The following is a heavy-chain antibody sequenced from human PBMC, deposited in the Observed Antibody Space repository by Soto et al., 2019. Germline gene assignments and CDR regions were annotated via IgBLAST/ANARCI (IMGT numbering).Heavy chain of an antibody. J-gene: IGHJ6*02. D-gene: IGHD3-3*01. CDR3: ARRYYDFWSGYYTYYYYGMDV. CDR2: ISAYNGNT. Sequence: ASVKVSCKASGGTFSSYAISWVRQAPGQGLEWMGWISAYNGNTNYAQKLQGRVTMTTDTSTSTAYMELRSLRSDDTAVYYCARRYYDFWSGYYTYYYYGMDVWGQGTTVTVSS. V-gene: IGHV1-18*01. CDR1: GGTFSSYA.